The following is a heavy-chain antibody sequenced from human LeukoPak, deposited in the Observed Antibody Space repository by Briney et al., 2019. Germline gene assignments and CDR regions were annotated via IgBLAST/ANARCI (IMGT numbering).Heavy chain of an antibody. Sequence: ASVKVSCKASGYTFINYGINWVRQAPGQGLEWMGWISAYSGNTIYAQKLQGRVTMTTDTSTSTAYMELRSLRSDDTAVYYCARSGPPPNIVVVVAATRGGAFDIWGQGTMVTVSS. D-gene: IGHD2-15*01. CDR3: ARSGPPPNIVVVVAATRGGAFDI. CDR2: ISAYSGNT. V-gene: IGHV1-18*01. J-gene: IGHJ3*02. CDR1: GYTFINYG.